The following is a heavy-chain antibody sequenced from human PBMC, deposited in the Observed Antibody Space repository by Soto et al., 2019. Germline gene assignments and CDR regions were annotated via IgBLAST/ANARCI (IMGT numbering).Heavy chain of an antibody. CDR1: GFTFSSYG. V-gene: IGHV3-30*18. D-gene: IGHD3-3*01. CDR3: AKGWGGTYYDFWSGYPNWFDP. Sequence: GGSLRLSCAASGFTFSSYGMHWVRQAPGKGLEWVAVISYDGSNKYYADSVKGRFTISRDNSKNTLYLQMNSLRAEDTAVYYCAKGWGGTYYDFWSGYPNWFDPWGQGTLVTVSS. J-gene: IGHJ5*02. CDR2: ISYDGSNK.